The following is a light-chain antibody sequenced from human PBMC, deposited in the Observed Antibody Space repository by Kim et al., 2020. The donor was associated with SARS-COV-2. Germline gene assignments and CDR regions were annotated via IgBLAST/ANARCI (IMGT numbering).Light chain of an antibody. V-gene: IGKV3-20*01. CDR2: GAS. CDR3: QQDGSPPFP. J-gene: IGKJ3*01. CDR1: QSLSSSY. Sequence: EIVLTQSPGTLSLSPGERATLSCRASQSLSSSYLAWYQQKPGQPPRLLIYGASSRATGIPDRFSGSGSGTDFTLTISRLEPEDFAVYYWQQDGSPPFPFGPGTKVDIK.